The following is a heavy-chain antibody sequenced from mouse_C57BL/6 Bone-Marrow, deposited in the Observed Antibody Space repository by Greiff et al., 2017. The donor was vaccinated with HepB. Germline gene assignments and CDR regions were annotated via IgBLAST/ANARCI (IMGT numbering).Heavy chain of an antibody. CDR3: ARDWDGGYWYFDV. CDR1: GYTFTDYN. CDR2: INPNNGGT. D-gene: IGHD4-1*01. V-gene: IGHV1-18*01. J-gene: IGHJ1*03. Sequence: EVQLQQSGPELVKPGASVKIPCKASGYTFTDYNMDWVKQSHGKSLEWIGDINPNNGGTIYNQKFKGKATLTVDKSSSTAYMELRSLTSEDTAVYYCARDWDGGYWYFDVWGTGTTVTVSS.